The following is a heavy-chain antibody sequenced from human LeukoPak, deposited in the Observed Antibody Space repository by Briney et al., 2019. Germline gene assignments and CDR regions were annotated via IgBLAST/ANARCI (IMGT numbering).Heavy chain of an antibody. CDR3: ATFDF. J-gene: IGHJ3*01. CDR2: ISASGNKT. Sequence: GGSLRLSCAAAGLTFPNFAMSWVRQAPGKGLQWVSTISASGNKTYYAESVKGRSTISRDNSKNTLSLQMNSLRVEDTALYYCATFDFWGQGTMVTISS. CDR1: GLTFPNFA. V-gene: IGHV3-23*01.